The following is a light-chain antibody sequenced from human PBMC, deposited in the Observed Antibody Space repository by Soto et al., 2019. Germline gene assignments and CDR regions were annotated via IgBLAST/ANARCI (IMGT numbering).Light chain of an antibody. J-gene: IGKJ1*01. CDR2: LAS. CDR3: QQYGSSPLT. CDR1: QSVTNNY. Sequence: EIVLTQSPGTLSLSPGERATLSGMARQSVTNNYLAWYQQKAGQAPRLLIYLASNRAAGTPDRFSGSGSGADFTLTSNRLEPEDFAVYFCQQYGSSPLTFGQGTKVDIK. V-gene: IGKV3-20*01.